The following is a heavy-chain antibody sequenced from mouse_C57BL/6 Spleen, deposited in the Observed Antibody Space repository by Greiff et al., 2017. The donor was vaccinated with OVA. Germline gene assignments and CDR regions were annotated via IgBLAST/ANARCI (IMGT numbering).Heavy chain of an antibody. D-gene: IGHD1-1*01. CDR2: IWSGGST. J-gene: IGHJ4*01. Sequence: VKLMESGPGLVQPSQSLSITCTVSGFSLTSYGVHWVRQSPGKGLEWLGVIWSGGSTDYNAAFISRLSISKDNSKSQVFFKMNSLQADDTAIYYCARREYYYGSSSYAMDYWGQGTSVTVSS. V-gene: IGHV2-2*01. CDR3: ARREYYYGSSSYAMDY. CDR1: GFSLTSYG.